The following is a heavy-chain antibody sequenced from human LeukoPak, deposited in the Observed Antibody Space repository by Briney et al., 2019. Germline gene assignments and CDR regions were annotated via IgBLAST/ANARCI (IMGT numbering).Heavy chain of an antibody. CDR3: AGVDTTTPSGVIY. Sequence: PSETLSLTCTVSGGSISSSGYYWGCIRQPPGKGLEWIGSIFYSGSTHYSPSLESRVTMSVDTSKNQFSLRLSSVTAADTAVYYCAGVDTTTPSGVIYWGQGTLVTVSS. CDR1: GGSISSSGYY. D-gene: IGHD2-15*01. J-gene: IGHJ4*02. CDR2: IFYSGST. V-gene: IGHV4-39*07.